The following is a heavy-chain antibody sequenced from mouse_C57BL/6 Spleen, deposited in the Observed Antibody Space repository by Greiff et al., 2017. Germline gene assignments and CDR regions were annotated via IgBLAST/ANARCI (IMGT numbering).Heavy chain of an antibody. V-gene: IGHV1-62-2*01. CDR3: ARHEDETGRGFAY. Sequence: VHLLQSGAELVKPGASVKLSCKASGYTFTEYTIHWVKQRSGQGLEWIGLFYPASGSIKYNEKFKDKATLTEDKSSSTVYMELSRLTSEDSAVYCCARHEDETGRGFAYWGQGTLVTVSA. J-gene: IGHJ3*01. CDR2: FYPASGSI. D-gene: IGHD4-1*01. CDR1: GYTFTEYT.